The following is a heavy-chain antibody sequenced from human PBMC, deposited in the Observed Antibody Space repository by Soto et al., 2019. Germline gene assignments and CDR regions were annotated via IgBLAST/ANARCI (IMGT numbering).Heavy chain of an antibody. Sequence: SETLSLTCTVSGGSISSSSYYWGWIRQPPGKGLEWIGSIYYSGSTYYNPSLKSRVTISVDTSKNQFSLKLSSVTAADTAVYYCASSPSYGAGYYYGMDVWGQGTTVTVSS. CDR1: GGSISSSSYY. CDR2: IYYSGST. V-gene: IGHV4-39*01. J-gene: IGHJ6*02. CDR3: ASSPSYGAGYYYGMDV. D-gene: IGHD4-17*01.